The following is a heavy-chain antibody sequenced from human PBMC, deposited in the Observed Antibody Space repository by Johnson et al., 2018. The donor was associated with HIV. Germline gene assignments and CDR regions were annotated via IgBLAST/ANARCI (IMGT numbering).Heavy chain of an antibody. CDR1: GFTFSNYG. V-gene: IGHV3-9*01. CDR2: LSWNSGSI. CDR3: AKDHEAVPGAFDI. J-gene: IGHJ3*02. Sequence: VQLVESGGGVVQPGRSLRLSCAASGFTFSNYGMHWVRQTPGKGLEWVAGLSWNSGSIGYADSVKGRFTIARDNAKNSLYLHMNSLRAEDTALYYCAKDHEAVPGAFDIWGQGTMVTVSS. D-gene: IGHD1-1*01.